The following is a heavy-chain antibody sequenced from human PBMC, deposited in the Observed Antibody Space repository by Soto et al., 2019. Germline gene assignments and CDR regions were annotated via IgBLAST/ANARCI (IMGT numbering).Heavy chain of an antibody. Sequence: QVNLVQSGAEVRKPGSSVKVSCKTSGATLNNYIIGWVRQAPGQGLEWMGRIIPILGIPNYSQRFQDRLTITADRSTSTLYMELSSLRSDDPAIYFCAGGGVVDYGDYNTWGQGTLVTVSS. D-gene: IGHD4-17*01. V-gene: IGHV1-69*02. J-gene: IGHJ5*02. CDR2: IIPILGIP. CDR1: GATLNNYI. CDR3: AGGGVVDYGDYNT.